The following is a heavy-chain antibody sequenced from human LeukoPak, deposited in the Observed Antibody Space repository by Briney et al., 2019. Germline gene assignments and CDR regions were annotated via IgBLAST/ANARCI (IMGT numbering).Heavy chain of an antibody. V-gene: IGHV4-34*01. CDR2: INHSGST. CDR3: ASSGRFRPPVY. J-gene: IGHJ4*02. CDR1: GGSFSGYY. D-gene: IGHD3-10*01. Sequence: SETLSLTCAVYGGSFSGYYWSWIRQPPGEGLEWIGEINHSGSTNYNPSLKSRVTISVDTSKNQFSLKLSSVTAADTAVYYCASSGRFRPPVYWGQGTLVTVSS.